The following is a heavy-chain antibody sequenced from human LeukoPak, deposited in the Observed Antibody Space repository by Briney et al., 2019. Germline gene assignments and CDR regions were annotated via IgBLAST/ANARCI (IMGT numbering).Heavy chain of an antibody. CDR2: IRSKAYGGTT. CDR3: TRDFATLPILGGYY. J-gene: IGHJ4*02. V-gene: IGHV3-49*04. CDR1: GFTVSSNY. Sequence: QAGGSLRLSCAASGFTVSSNYMSWVRQAPGKGLEWVGFIRSKAYGGTTEYAASVKGRFTISRDDSKSIAYLQMNSLKTEDTAVYYCTRDFATLPILGGYYWGQGTLVTVSS. D-gene: IGHD3-3*02.